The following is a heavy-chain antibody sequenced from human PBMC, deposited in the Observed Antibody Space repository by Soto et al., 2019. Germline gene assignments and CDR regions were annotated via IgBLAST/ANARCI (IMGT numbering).Heavy chain of an antibody. Sequence: GASVKVSCKACGGSFINFGISWVRQAPGQGLEWMGWIVPVFGRPNYAQRLRGRLTITADESTSTGYMELISLRSDDTAVYYCAREGSGYNFWGQGTQVTVSS. CDR1: GGSFINFG. J-gene: IGHJ4*02. D-gene: IGHD5-12*01. CDR2: IVPVFGRP. V-gene: IGHV1-69*13. CDR3: AREGSGYNF.